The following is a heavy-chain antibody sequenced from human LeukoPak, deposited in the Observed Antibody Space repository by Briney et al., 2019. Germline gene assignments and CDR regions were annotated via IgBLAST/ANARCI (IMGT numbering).Heavy chain of an antibody. V-gene: IGHV3-7*01. CDR1: GFTFSSYW. Sequence: GSLRLSCAASGFTFSSYWMSWVRQAPGKGLEWVANIKQDGSEKYYVDSVKGRFTISRDYAKNSLYLQVNSLRAEDTAVYYCAREHIAAAGTGDYWGQGTLVTVSS. CDR2: IKQDGSEK. J-gene: IGHJ4*02. D-gene: IGHD6-13*01. CDR3: AREHIAAAGTGDY.